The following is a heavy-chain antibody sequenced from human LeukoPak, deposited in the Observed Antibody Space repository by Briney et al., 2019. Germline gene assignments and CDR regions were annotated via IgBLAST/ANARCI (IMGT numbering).Heavy chain of an antibody. J-gene: IGHJ4*02. CDR3: ARVTSGSSYRPFDY. CDR2: ISSSSSYI. CDR1: GFTFSNYR. D-gene: IGHD3-10*01. Sequence: GGSLRLSCAASGFTFSNYRMNWVRQAPGKGLEWVSSISSSSSYISYADSVKGRFTISRDSAKISLYLQMNSLRAEDTAVYYCARVTSGSSYRPFDYWGQGTLVTVSS. V-gene: IGHV3-21*01.